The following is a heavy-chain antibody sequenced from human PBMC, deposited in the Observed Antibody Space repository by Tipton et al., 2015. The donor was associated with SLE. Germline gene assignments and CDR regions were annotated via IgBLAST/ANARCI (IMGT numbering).Heavy chain of an antibody. Sequence: TLSLTCTVSGDSITSDYWTWIRQPPGKGLEWIGYISYNGSTNYNPSVRSRVSISLDTSKNQFSLKVKSVTTADTAVYYCARMRGGYNAHHWGQGILVTVSS. CDR3: ARMRGGYNAHH. CDR1: GDSITSDY. D-gene: IGHD5-24*01. J-gene: IGHJ5*02. V-gene: IGHV4-59*01. CDR2: ISYNGST.